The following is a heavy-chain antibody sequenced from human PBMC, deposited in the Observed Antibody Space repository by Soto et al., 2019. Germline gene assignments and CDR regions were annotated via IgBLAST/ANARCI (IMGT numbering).Heavy chain of an antibody. CDR1: GYSFTSYW. D-gene: IGHD5-18*01. Sequence: GESLKISCNGSGYSFTSYWIWWVRQMPGKGLEWMGIIYPGDSDTRYSPSFQGQVTISADKSISTAYLQWSSLKASDTAMYYCARAVDTAMVTPFDYWGQGTLVTVSS. CDR3: ARAVDTAMVTPFDY. J-gene: IGHJ4*02. V-gene: IGHV5-51*01. CDR2: IYPGDSDT.